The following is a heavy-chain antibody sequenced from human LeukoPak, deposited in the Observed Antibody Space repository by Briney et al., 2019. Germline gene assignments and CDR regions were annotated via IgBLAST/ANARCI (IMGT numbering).Heavy chain of an antibody. D-gene: IGHD6-13*01. CDR1: GFTFSSYC. Sequence: GGSLRLSCAASGFTFSSYCMSWVRQAPGKGLEWVSYISSSSSYTNYADSVKGRFTISRDNAKKSLYLQMNSLRAEDTAVYYCARDAVSLAAAGTSDYWGQGSLVTVSS. J-gene: IGHJ4*02. CDR3: ARDAVSLAAAGTSDY. V-gene: IGHV3-11*05. CDR2: ISSSSSYT.